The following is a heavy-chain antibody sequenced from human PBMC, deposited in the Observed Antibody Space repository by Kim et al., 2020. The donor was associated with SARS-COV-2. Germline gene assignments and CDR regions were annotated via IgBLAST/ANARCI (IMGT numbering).Heavy chain of an antibody. Sequence: SETLSLTCTVSGGSISSSSYYWGWIRQPPGKGLEWIGSIYYSGSTYYNPSLKSRVTISVDTSKNQFSLKLSSVTAADTAVYYCARQEQWLAYYFDYWGQGTLVTVSS. V-gene: IGHV4-39*01. CDR1: GGSISSSSYY. CDR2: IYYSGST. CDR3: ARQEQWLAYYFDY. D-gene: IGHD6-19*01. J-gene: IGHJ4*02.